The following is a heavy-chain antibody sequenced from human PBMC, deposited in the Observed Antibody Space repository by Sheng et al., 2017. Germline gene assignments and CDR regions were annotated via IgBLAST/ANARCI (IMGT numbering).Heavy chain of an antibody. CDR3: ARDQSYSLNF. D-gene: IGHD5-18*01. V-gene: IGHV3-74*01. CDR1: GFTFSNTW. Sequence: EVQLVESGGGLVQPGGSLRLSCAASGFTFSNTWMHWVRQVPGKGLVWVSYINSDGSTTTYADSVKGRFTISRDNAKNTVYLQMNSLRAEYTAVYYCARDQSYSLNFWGREPWVTVSS. CDR2: INSDGSTT. J-gene: IGHJ4*02.